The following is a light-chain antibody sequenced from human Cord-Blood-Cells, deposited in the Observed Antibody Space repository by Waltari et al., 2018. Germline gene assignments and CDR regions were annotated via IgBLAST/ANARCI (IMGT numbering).Light chain of an antibody. CDR1: SPRSYY. J-gene: IGLJ1*01. CDR2: GKN. V-gene: IGLV3-19*01. Sequence: SSKLPQDPAFPVALGQPVRIPSQGDSPRSYYATCYQQKPGQAPVLVIYGKNNRPSGIPDRFSGSSSGNTASLTITGAQAEDEADYYCNSRDSSGNHYVFGTGTKVTVL. CDR3: NSRDSSGNHYV.